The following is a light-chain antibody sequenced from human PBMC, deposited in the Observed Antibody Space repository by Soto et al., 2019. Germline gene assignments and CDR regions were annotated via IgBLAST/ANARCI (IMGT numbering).Light chain of an antibody. J-gene: IGLJ1*01. CDR3: SSYTSSSTLV. V-gene: IGLV2-14*01. CDR1: SNDVGGYNY. CDR2: EVS. Sequence: QSVLTQPASVSGSPGQSITISCTGTSNDVGGYNYVSWYQQHPGKAPKLVIYEVSNRPSGVSNRFSGSKSGNTASLTISGLQAEDEADYYCSSYTSSSTLVFGTGTKVTVL.